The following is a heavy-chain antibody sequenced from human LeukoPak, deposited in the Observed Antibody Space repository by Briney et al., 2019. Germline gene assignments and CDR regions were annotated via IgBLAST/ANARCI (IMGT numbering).Heavy chain of an antibody. J-gene: IGHJ6*03. CDR3: AKGVESYFRASYYMDV. V-gene: IGHV3-9*01. CDR1: GFTFDDYA. Sequence: GGSLRLSCAASGFTFDDYAMHWVRQAPGKGLEWVSGISWNSGSIGYADSVKGRFTISRDNAKNSLYLQMNSLRAEDTALYYCAKGVESYFRASYYMDVWGKGTTVTISS. CDR2: ISWNSGSI. D-gene: IGHD1-26*01.